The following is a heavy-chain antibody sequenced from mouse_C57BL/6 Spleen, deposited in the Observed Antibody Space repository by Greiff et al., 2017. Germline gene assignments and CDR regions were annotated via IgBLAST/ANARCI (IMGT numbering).Heavy chain of an antibody. CDR1: GFSLTSYG. J-gene: IGHJ4*01. Sequence: VQLQQSGPGLVQPSQSLSITCTVSGFSLTSYGVHWVRKSPGKGLEWLGVIWSGGSTDYNAAFISRLSISKDNSKSQVFFKMNSLQSDNTAIYFCARNYYGSSYRFYAMDYWGQGTSVTVSS. V-gene: IGHV2-2*01. CDR3: ARNYYGSSYRFYAMDY. CDR2: IWSGGST. D-gene: IGHD1-1*01.